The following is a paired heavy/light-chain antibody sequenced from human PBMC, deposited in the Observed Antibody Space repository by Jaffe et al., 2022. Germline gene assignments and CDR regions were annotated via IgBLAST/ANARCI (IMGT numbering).Light chain of an antibody. CDR2: GAS. CDR1: QSVSSN. Sequence: EIVMTQSPATLSVSPGERATLSCRASQSVSSNLAWYQQKPGQAPRLLIYGASTRATGIPARFSGSGSGTEFTLTISSLQSEDFAVYYCQQYNNWPPVTFGQGTRLEIK. V-gene: IGKV3-15*01. CDR3: QQYNNWPPVT. J-gene: IGKJ5*01.
Heavy chain of an antibody. J-gene: IGHJ4*02. CDR3: ARHTLGYCSSTSCSNYFDY. CDR1: GYSISSGYY. CDR2: IYHSGST. D-gene: IGHD2-2*01. Sequence: QVQLQESGPGLVKPSETLSLTCAVSGYSISSGYYWGWIRQPPGKGLEWIGSIYHSGSTYYNPSLKSRVTISVDTSKNQFSLKLSSVTAADTAVYYCARHTLGYCSSTSCSNYFDYWGQGTLVTVSS. V-gene: IGHV4-38-2*01.